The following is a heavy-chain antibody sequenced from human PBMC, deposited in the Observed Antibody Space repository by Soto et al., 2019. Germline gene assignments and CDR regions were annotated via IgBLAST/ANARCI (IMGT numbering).Heavy chain of an antibody. V-gene: IGHV3-23*01. CDR3: AKKPEGYGAHPYFDY. CDR2: ITATDGNT. CDR1: GFTFKAYA. J-gene: IGHJ4*02. Sequence: PGGSLRLSCVASGFTFKAYAMGWVRQAPGKGLEWVSSITATDGNTYYADSVRGRFTISRDNSRNFLFLQMNGLRPEDSALYYCAKKPEGYGAHPYFDYGGKGTLVTVS. D-gene: IGHD5-18*01.